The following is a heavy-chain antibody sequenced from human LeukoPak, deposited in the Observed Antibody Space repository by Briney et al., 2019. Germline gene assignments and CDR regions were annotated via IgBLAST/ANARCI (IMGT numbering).Heavy chain of an antibody. J-gene: IGHJ4*02. Sequence: GGSLRLFCVASGFTFSTYWMNWVRQAPGKGLVWVSRINIDGTSATYADPVKGRFTISRDNAKNTLYLQMNSLRAEDTAVYYCVRQSTTLSTYGFDYWGQGILVTVSS. CDR1: GFTFSTYW. V-gene: IGHV3-74*01. CDR2: INIDGTSA. D-gene: IGHD4-17*01. CDR3: VRQSTTLSTYGFDY.